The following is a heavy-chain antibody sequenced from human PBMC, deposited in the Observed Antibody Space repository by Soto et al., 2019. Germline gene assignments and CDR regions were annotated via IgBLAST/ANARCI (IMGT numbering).Heavy chain of an antibody. J-gene: IGHJ6*02. Sequence: EVQLVESGGGLVQPGGSLRLSCAASGFTFSDYWMHWVRQGPGKGLVWVSRIKGDGSNTNYADSVRGRFTISRDNAKNTVYLQMNSLRDEDTAVYYYARGIRNYYGTDVWGQGTTVTVSS. CDR1: GFTFSDYW. CDR2: IKGDGSNT. V-gene: IGHV3-74*01. CDR3: ARGIRNYYGTDV. D-gene: IGHD5-18*01.